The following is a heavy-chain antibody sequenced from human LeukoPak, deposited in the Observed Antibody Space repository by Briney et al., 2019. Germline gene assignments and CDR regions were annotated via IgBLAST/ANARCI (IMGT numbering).Heavy chain of an antibody. CDR1: GYTLTELS. J-gene: IGHJ4*02. D-gene: IGHD6-19*01. CDR2: FDPEDGET. V-gene: IGHV1-24*01. Sequence: ASVKVSCKVYGYTLTELSMHWVRQAPGKGREWMGGFDPEDGETIYAQKFQGRVTMTEDTSTDTAYMELSSLRSEDTAVYYCATPSIAVAGTDPWDYWGQGTLVTVSS. CDR3: ATPSIAVAGTDPWDY.